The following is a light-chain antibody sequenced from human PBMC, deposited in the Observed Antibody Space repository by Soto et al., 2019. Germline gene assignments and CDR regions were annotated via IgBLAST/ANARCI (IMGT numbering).Light chain of an antibody. J-gene: IGLJ1*01. CDR3: QSYDSSLSGFV. V-gene: IGLV1-40*01. Sequence: QSVLTQPPSVSGAPGQRVTISCNGSSSNIGANYDVHWYQQLPGTAPKVLIYGNTNRPSGVPDRFSASKSGTSASLAITGLQAEDEADYYCQSYDSSLSGFVFGSGTKVTVL. CDR2: GNT. CDR1: SSNIGANYD.